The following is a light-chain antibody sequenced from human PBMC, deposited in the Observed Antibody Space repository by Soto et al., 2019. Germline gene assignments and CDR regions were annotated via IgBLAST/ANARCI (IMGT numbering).Light chain of an antibody. CDR2: GAS. Sequence: NVLRQSAGTLSLSPGERATLSCRASQSVSNNYLAWYQQKPGQAPRLLIYGASNRATGIPDRFSGSGSGTDFTLTISRLEPEDFAVYYCQQYNEWPITFGQGTRLEIK. V-gene: IGKV3-20*01. J-gene: IGKJ5*01. CDR1: QSVSNNY. CDR3: QQYNEWPIT.